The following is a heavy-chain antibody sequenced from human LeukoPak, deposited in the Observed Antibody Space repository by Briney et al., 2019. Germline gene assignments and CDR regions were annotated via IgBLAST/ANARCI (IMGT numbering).Heavy chain of an antibody. CDR1: GGSFSGYY. D-gene: IGHD5-18*01. CDR3: ARSEYSYGADAFDI. Sequence: KTSETLSLTCVVYGGSFSGYYWSWIRQSPGEGLEWIGEINHRGSTNYNPSLKRRVTISLDTSKNQFSLKLSSVTAADTAVYYCARSEYSYGADAFDIWGQGTMVTVSS. V-gene: IGHV4-34*01. CDR2: INHRGST. J-gene: IGHJ3*02.